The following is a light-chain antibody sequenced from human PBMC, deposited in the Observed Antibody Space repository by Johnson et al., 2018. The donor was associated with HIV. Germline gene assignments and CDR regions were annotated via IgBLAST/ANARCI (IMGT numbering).Light chain of an antibody. CDR2: DNN. V-gene: IGLV1-51*01. CDR3: GTCDSSLSANV. J-gene: IGLJ1*01. CDR1: SSNIGNNY. Sequence: QSVLTQPPSVSAAPGQKVTISCSGSSSNIGNNYVSWYQQFPGTAPKLVIYDNNRRPSGIPDRFSGSKSGTSATLGITGLQTGDEADYYCGTCDSSLSANVFGTGTKVTVL.